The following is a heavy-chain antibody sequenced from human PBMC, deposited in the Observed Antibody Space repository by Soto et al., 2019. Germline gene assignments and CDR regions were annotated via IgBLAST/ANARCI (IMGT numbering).Heavy chain of an antibody. CDR2: IYYSGST. D-gene: IGHD3-22*01. V-gene: IGHV4-59*01. CDR1: DGYISSYY. Sequence: SETLSHTCTVADGYISSYYWSCIRQPPGKGLEWIGYIYYSGSTNNNPSLKSRVTISVDTSKNQFSLKLSSVTAADTAVYYCASSYYDSSGYYSSMGYFDYWGQGTLVTVSS. J-gene: IGHJ4*02. CDR3: ASSYYDSSGYYSSMGYFDY.